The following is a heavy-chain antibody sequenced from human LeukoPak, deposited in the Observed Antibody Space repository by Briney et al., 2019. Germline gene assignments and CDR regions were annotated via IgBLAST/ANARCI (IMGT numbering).Heavy chain of an antibody. CDR2: IRGRGNYV. D-gene: IGHD5-12*01. J-gene: IGHJ4*02. Sequence: TGGSLRLSCAASGFTFSSYAMSWVRQAPGKGLEWVLSIRGRGNYVYYADSVKGRFTISRDNSKNTLYLQMNSLRADDTAVYYCAKGGVYSGYDLSFEYWGQGALVTVSS. CDR1: GFTFSSYA. CDR3: AKGGVYSGYDLSFEY. V-gene: IGHV3-23*01.